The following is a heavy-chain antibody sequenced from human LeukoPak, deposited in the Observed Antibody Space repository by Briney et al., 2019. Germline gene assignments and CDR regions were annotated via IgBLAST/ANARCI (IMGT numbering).Heavy chain of an antibody. J-gene: IGHJ3*02. CDR2: IYTSGST. CDR3: AFDI. CDR1: GGSISSGSYY. Sequence: SQTLSLTCTVSGGSISSGSYYWSWIRQPAGKGLEWIGRIYTSGSTNYNPSLKSRVTISVDTSKNQFSLRLSSVTAADTAVYYDAFDIWGQGTMVTVSS. V-gene: IGHV4-61*02.